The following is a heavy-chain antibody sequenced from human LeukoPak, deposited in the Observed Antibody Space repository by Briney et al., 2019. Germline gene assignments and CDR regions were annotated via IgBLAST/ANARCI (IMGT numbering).Heavy chain of an antibody. J-gene: IGHJ6*02. D-gene: IGHD4-17*01. CDR1: GFTFNTYA. CDR2: VRYDESNK. Sequence: PGGSLRLSCTASGFTFNTYAMHWVRQAPGKGLEWVALVRYDESNKYYANSVRGRFTISRDNSKNTLYLQMNSLRAEDTAVYYCARGGRTTWHGMDVWGQGTTVTV. CDR3: ARGGRTTWHGMDV. V-gene: IGHV3-30*02.